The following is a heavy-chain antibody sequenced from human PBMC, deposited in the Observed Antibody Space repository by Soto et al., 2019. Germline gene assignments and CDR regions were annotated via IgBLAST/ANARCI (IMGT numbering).Heavy chain of an antibody. Sequence: ASVKVSCKASGYTFTGYYMHWVRQAPGQGLEWMGWINPSGGSTSYAQKFQGRVTMTRDTSTSTVYMELSSLRSEDTAVYYCARGGSYYYDSSGYLPDYWGQGTLVTVSS. V-gene: IGHV1-46*01. CDR2: INPSGGST. CDR3: ARGGSYYYDSSGYLPDY. J-gene: IGHJ4*02. D-gene: IGHD3-22*01. CDR1: GYTFTGYY.